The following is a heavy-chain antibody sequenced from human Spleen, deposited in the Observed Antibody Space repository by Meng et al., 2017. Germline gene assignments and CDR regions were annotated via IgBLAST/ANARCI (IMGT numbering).Heavy chain of an antibody. CDR1: GGSFSDYY. CDR3: ARSQSARRQRWSLQAVDH. CDR2: IYYSGST. D-gene: IGHD2-15*01. V-gene: IGHV4-59*01. Sequence: SETLSLTCVVSGGSFSDYYWSWIRQPPGKGLEWIGYIYYSGSTNYNPSLKSRLTISVDTSNKQFSLELTSVTAADTAVYFCARSQSARRQRWSLQAVDHWGQGTLVTVSS. J-gene: IGHJ4*02.